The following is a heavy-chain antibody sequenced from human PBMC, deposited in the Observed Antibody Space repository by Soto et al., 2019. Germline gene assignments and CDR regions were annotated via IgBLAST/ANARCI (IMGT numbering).Heavy chain of an antibody. CDR2: VIPVFNTS. Sequence: XSVKVSCKTSGGAFGRYSFSLVRQAPGQGLEWIGGVIPVFNTSNYSLKFQGRVAIFADVSTSTVFMELRSLRSEDTALYYCARGDEMTAVTIFEYWGQGTLVTASS. CDR3: ARGDEMTAVTIFEY. J-gene: IGHJ4*02. D-gene: IGHD4-17*01. CDR1: GGAFGRYS. V-gene: IGHV1-69*13.